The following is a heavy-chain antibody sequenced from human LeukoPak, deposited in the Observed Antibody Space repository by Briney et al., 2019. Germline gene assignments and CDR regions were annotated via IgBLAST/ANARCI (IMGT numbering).Heavy chain of an antibody. CDR2: IRYDGSNK. CDR3: AKDDFGVAPFDY. Sequence: GGSLRLSFAASGFTFSSYGMHWVRQAPGKGLEWVAFIRYDGSNKYYADSVKGRFTISRDNSKNTLYLQMNSLRAEDTAVYYCAKDDFGVAPFDYWGQGTLVTVSS. J-gene: IGHJ4*02. D-gene: IGHD3-3*01. V-gene: IGHV3-30*02. CDR1: GFTFSSYG.